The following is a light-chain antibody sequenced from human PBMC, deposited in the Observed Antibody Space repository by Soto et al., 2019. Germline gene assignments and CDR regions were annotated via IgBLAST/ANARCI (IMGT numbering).Light chain of an antibody. V-gene: IGKV3-20*01. CDR2: GAS. Sequence: EIVLTQSPGTLSLSPGERATLSCRASQSVSSSYLAWYQQKPGQAPRLLIYGASSRATGIPDRFSGSGSGTDFTLTISRLEPEDFAVYYGQQYGSSLRTAFGQGTKLEIK. CDR3: QQYGSSLRTA. CDR1: QSVSSSY. J-gene: IGKJ2*01.